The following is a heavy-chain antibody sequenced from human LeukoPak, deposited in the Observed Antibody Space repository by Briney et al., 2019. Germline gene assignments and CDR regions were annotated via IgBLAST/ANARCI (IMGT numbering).Heavy chain of an antibody. CDR2: INWNGGST. CDR1: GFTFDDYG. V-gene: IGHV3-20*04. Sequence: GGSLRLSCAASGFTFDDYGMSWVRPAPGKGLEWVSGINWNGGSTGYADSVKGRFTISRDNAKNSLYLQMNSLRAEDTAVYYCARDGRFGVAPLGYWGQGTLVTVSS. D-gene: IGHD3-3*01. CDR3: ARDGRFGVAPLGY. J-gene: IGHJ4*02.